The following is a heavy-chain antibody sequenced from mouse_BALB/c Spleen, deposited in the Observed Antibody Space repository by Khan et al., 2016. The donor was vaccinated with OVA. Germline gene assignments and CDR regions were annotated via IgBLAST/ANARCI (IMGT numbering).Heavy chain of an antibody. CDR1: GYSITSDYA. J-gene: IGHJ2*01. CDR3: ARSVTITTVVATDFDY. Sequence: EVQLQESGPGLVKPSQSLSLTCTVTGYSITSDYAWNWIRQFPGNKLEWVGYISYSGRTSYNPSLKSRISLTRDTSKNQFFLQLSSVTTEDTATYYCARSVTITTVVATDFDYWGQGTTLTVSS. D-gene: IGHD1-1*01. V-gene: IGHV3-2*02. CDR2: ISYSGRT.